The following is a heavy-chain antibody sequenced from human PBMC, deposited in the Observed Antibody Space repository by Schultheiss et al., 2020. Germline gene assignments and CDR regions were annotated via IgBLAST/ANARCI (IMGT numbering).Heavy chain of an antibody. Sequence: GESLKISCAASGFTFSSYAMSWVRQAPGKGLEWVSAISGSSSYTNYADSVKGRFTISRDNSKNTLYLQMNSLRAEDTAVYYCARVRYTYGYEPMRFDYWGQGALVNVSS. V-gene: IGHV3-23*01. D-gene: IGHD5-18*01. CDR3: ARVRYTYGYEPMRFDY. J-gene: IGHJ4*02. CDR1: GFTFSSYA. CDR2: ISGSSSYT.